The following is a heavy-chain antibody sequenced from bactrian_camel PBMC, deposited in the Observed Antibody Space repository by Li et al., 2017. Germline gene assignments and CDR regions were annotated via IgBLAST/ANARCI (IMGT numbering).Heavy chain of an antibody. J-gene: IGHJ6*01. CDR3: AADWGQEFCGSDLAEFGY. CDR1: GYTYSSYC. D-gene: IGHD2*01. CDR2: IDSDGLT. V-gene: IGHV3S55*01. Sequence: VQLVESGGGSVQAGGSLGLSCAASGYTYSSYCMSWFRQAPGREREGVATIDSDGLTCYADAVKGRFTISRDNAKNTLYLLMSSLRPEDTAMYYCAADWGQEFCGSDLAEFGYWGQGTQVTVS.